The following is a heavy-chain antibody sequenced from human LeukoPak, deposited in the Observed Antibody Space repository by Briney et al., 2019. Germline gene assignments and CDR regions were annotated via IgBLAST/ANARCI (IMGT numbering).Heavy chain of an antibody. D-gene: IGHD3-10*01. CDR2: MNPNSGNT. CDR1: GYTFTSYD. V-gene: IGHV1-8*01. J-gene: IGHJ4*02. CDR3: AIIWFGEKYYFDY. Sequence: GASVKVSCKASGYTFTSYDINWVRQATGQGLEWTGWMNPNSGNTGYAQKFQGRVTMTRNTSISTAYMELSSLRSEDTAVYYCAIIWFGEKYYFDYWGQGTLVTVSS.